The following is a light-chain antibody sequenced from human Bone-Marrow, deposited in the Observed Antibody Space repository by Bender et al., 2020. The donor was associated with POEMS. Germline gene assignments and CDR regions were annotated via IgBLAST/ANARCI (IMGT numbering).Light chain of an antibody. Sequence: QSALTQPASVSGSPGQSITISYTATSSDVGNFYLVSWYQQYPGKAPKLLIYEGSKRPSGVSSRFSGSKSGSTASLTISGLQAEDEADYYCCSYADTDILLFGGGTKLTVL. CDR2: EGS. V-gene: IGLV2-23*01. J-gene: IGLJ2*01. CDR1: SSDVGNFYL. CDR3: CSYADTDILL.